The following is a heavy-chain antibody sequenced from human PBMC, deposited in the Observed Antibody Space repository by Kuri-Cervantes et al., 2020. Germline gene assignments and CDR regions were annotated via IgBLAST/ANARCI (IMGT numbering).Heavy chain of an antibody. CDR2: IKQDGSEK. CDR3: ARNSRLIDY. J-gene: IGHJ4*02. V-gene: IGHV3-7*01. D-gene: IGHD6-25*01. Sequence: GGSLRLSCVASEFTFSGYWMTWVRQAPGKELEWVANIKQDGSEKYYVDSVKGRFTISRDNAKNSVYLQMNSLRAEDTAVYYCARNSRLIDYWGQGTLVTVSS. CDR1: EFTFSGYW.